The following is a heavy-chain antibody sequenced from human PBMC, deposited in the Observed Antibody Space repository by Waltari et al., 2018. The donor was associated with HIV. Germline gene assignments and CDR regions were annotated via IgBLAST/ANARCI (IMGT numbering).Heavy chain of an antibody. CDR1: GYSFPAYY. D-gene: IGHD2-15*01. CDR2: INPISGST. CDR3: ARGESVSVSKIPPGYRFDF. V-gene: IGHV1-2*06. Sequence: QVQLVQSGDELKKPGASVEFSCRASGYSFPAYYVPWVRQAPGQGLQWMGRINPISGSTNIPLTFQGRITMTRDTSSGAVFMELRGLKCNDTALYYCARGESVSVSKIPPGYRFDFWGQGTLITVSS. J-gene: IGHJ4*02.